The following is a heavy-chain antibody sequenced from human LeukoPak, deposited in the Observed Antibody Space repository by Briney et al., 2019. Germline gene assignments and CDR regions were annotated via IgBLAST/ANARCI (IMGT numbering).Heavy chain of an antibody. CDR2: ISSLSTYR. V-gene: IGHV3-21*04. CDR3: AKDLGLSNYHYYYYGMDV. CDR1: GFTFKIYS. J-gene: IGHJ6*02. D-gene: IGHD3-10*01. Sequence: GGSLRLSCAASGFTFKIYSMTWVRQAPGKGLEWVASISSLSTYRYFADSVKGRFTISRDNAKNSLYLQMNSLRAEDTALYYCAKDLGLSNYHYYYYGMDVWGQGTTVTVSS.